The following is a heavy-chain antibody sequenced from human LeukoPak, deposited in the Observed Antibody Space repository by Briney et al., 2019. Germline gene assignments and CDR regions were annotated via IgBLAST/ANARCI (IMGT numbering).Heavy chain of an antibody. CDR3: ARTPYYYDSSSGY. CDR1: GFTFSSYW. V-gene: IGHV3-7*01. Sequence: PTGGSLRLSCAASGFTFSSYWMSWVRQAPGKGLEWVANIKQDGSEKYYVDSVKGRFTISRDNAKNSLYLQMNSLRAEDTAVYYCARTPYYYDSSSGYWGQGTLVTVSS. D-gene: IGHD3-22*01. CDR2: IKQDGSEK. J-gene: IGHJ4*02.